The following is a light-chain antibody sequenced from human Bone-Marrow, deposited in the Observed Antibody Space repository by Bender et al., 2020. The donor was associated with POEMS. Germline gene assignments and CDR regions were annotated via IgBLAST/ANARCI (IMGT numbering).Light chain of an antibody. CDR3: SSYAGSNDLV. Sequence: QSVLTQPPSASGSPGQSVTISCIGTSSDVGGYNFVSWYQQHPGKAPEIIIFDVTKRPSGVSNRFSGSKSGNTASLTVSGLQAEDEADYYCSSYAGSNDLVFGGGTKLTVL. CDR1: SSDVGGYNF. CDR2: DVT. J-gene: IGLJ2*01. V-gene: IGLV2-8*01.